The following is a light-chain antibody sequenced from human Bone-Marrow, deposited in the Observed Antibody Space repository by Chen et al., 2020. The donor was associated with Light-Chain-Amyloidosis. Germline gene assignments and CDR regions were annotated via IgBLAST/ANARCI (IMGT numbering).Light chain of an antibody. CDR2: DAS. CDR3: RQYNASSMYT. V-gene: IGKV1-5*01. CDR1: QNIRKW. J-gene: IGKJ2*01. Sequence: DIQMTQFPSTLSASVGDSVTITCRASQNIRKWVAWYQQKPGKAPNLLIYDASNLESGVPSRFSGSGSGTEFTLTISSLQPDDFATYYCRQYNASSMYTFGQGTKLEIK.